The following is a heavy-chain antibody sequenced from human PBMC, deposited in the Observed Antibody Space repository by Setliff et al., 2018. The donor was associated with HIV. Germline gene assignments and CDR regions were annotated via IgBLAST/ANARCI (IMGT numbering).Heavy chain of an antibody. Sequence: PGESLKISCKGSGYSFTNNWIGWVRQMPGEGLEWMGITHPEDSDTRYNPSFQGQVTMSTNKSISTAYLQWNSLKASDTAMCYCARHVGDTFDIWGQGTMVTVSS. CDR1: GYSFTNNW. V-gene: IGHV5-51*01. CDR3: ARHVGDTFDI. CDR2: THPEDSDT. D-gene: IGHD3-16*01. J-gene: IGHJ3*02.